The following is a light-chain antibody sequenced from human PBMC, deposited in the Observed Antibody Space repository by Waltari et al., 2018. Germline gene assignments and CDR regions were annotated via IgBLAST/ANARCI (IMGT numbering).Light chain of an antibody. CDR3: QQYNDWPPYT. CDR2: ETS. J-gene: IGKJ2*01. CDR1: QSVTSN. Sequence: EVVMTQSPVTLSVSPGERATLSCRASQSVTSNLAWYQQKAGQPPRLLIYETSTRVTGVPARFSGSWSGTEFTLTISSLQSEDSAVYYCQQYNDWPPYTFGQGTKLEIK. V-gene: IGKV3-15*01.